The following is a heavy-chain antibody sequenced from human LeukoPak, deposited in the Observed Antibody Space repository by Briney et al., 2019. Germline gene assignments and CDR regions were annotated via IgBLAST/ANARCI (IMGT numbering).Heavy chain of an antibody. J-gene: IGHJ4*02. V-gene: IGHV3-23*01. D-gene: IGHD2-15*01. Sequence: GFTXXDYAMSWVRQAPGKGLEWVSTISNSGGNTHYADSVMGRFTISRDNSKSKLYLQMNSLSVEDTAVYNSAKHVGPVLFDYWGQGTLVTVSS. CDR1: GFTXXDYA. CDR3: AKHVGPVLFDY. CDR2: ISNSGGNT.